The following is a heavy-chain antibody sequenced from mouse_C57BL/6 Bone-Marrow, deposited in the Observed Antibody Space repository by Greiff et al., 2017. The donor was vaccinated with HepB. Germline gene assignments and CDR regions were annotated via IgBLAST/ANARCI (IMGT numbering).Heavy chain of an antibody. CDR3: ARHEGGRALYGSSSYAMDY. J-gene: IGHJ4*01. V-gene: IGHV1-62-2*01. CDR1: GYTFTEYT. Sequence: QVQLQQSGAELVKPGASVKLSCKASGYTFTEYTIHWVKQWSGQGLEWIGWFYPGSGSIKYNEKFKDKATLTADKSSSTVYMELSRLTSEDSAVYFCARHEGGRALYGSSSYAMDYWGQGTSVTVSS. D-gene: IGHD1-1*01. CDR2: FYPGSGSI.